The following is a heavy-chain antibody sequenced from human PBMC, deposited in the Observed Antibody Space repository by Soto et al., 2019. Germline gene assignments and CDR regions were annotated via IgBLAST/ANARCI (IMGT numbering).Heavy chain of an antibody. V-gene: IGHV3-30*04. Sequence: QVQLVESGGRVVQPGRSPRLSCSASGFTFTNYALHWVRQSPGKGLEWVAVISFDGRSEYYADSVKGRFTISRDNSENTLYLQMNSLRVEGTAVYYCSREGLMTMVRGVPTYYYSMTVWGRGATVTVSS. D-gene: IGHD3-10*01. CDR2: ISFDGRSE. J-gene: IGHJ6*02. CDR1: GFTFTNYA. CDR3: SREGLMTMVRGVPTYYYSMTV.